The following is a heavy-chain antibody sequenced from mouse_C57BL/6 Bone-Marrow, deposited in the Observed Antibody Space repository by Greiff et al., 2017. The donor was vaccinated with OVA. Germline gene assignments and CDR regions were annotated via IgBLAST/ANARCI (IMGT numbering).Heavy chain of an antibody. J-gene: IGHJ2*01. V-gene: IGHV1-55*01. D-gene: IGHD4-1*01. CDR3: ARYGTGDFDY. CDR2: IYPGSGST. Sequence: QVQLQQPGAELVKPGASVKMSCKASGYTFTSYWITWVKQRPGQGLEWIGDIYPGSGSTNYNEKFKSQATLSVDTSSSTAYMQLSSLTSEDSAVYYCARYGTGDFDYWGQGTTVTVSA. CDR1: GYTFTSYW.